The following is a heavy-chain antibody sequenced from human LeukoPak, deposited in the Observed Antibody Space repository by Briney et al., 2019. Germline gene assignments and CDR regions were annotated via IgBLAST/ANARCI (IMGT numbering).Heavy chain of an antibody. CDR1: GYTFTSYY. Sequence: GASVKVSCKASGYTFTSYYMHWVRQAPGQGLEWMGIINPSGGSTSYAQKFQGRVTMTRDMSTSTVYMELSSLRSEDTAVYYCARDSFWSGYHYYYYYYMDVWGKGTTVTVSS. CDR2: INPSGGST. V-gene: IGHV1-46*01. CDR3: ARDSFWSGYHYYYYYYMDV. J-gene: IGHJ6*03. D-gene: IGHD3-3*01.